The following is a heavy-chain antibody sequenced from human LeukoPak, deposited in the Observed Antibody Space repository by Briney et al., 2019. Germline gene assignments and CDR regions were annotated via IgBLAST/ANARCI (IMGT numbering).Heavy chain of an antibody. Sequence: ASVKVSCKASGYTFTSYGISWVRQAPGQGLEWMGWISAYNGNTNYPQKLQGRVTMTTDTSTSTAYMELRSLRSDDTAVYYCAREGKYYYDSTTNYWGQGTLVTVSS. D-gene: IGHD3-22*01. J-gene: IGHJ4*02. CDR3: AREGKYYYDSTTNY. CDR1: GYTFTSYG. V-gene: IGHV1-18*01. CDR2: ISAYNGNT.